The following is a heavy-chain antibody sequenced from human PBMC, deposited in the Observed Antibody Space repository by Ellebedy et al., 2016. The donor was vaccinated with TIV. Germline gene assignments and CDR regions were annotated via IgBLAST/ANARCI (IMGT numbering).Heavy chain of an antibody. V-gene: IGHV4-39*07. D-gene: IGHD1-26*01. CDR2: INFSGRT. J-gene: IGHJ4*02. Sequence: SETLSLTCTVSGGSISSSNYYWVWLRQPPGQGLEWIGSINFSGRTYYNPSLKSRLTISLDTSRDQFSLKLNSVTAADTAVYYCARGGASFSDYWGQGILVTVSS. CDR3: ARGGASFSDY. CDR1: GGSISSSNYY.